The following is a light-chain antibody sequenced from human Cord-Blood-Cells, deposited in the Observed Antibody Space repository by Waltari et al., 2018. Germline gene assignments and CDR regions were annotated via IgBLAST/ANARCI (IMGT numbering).Light chain of an antibody. V-gene: IGKV4-1*01. J-gene: IGKJ3*01. CDR2: WAA. CDR1: QSVLYSSNNKNY. CDR3: QQYYSTPFT. Sequence: DIVMTQSPDSLAVSLGERATINCKSSQSVLYSSNNKNYLAWYQQKPGHPPKLLIYWAATRESGIPDRFSGSWSGTDFTLTISSLQAEDVAVYYCQQYYSTPFTFGPGTKVDIK.